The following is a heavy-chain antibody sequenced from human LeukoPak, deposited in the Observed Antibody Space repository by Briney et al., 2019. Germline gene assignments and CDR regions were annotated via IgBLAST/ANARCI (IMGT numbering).Heavy chain of an antibody. CDR3: ARGPQVAYYGMDV. CDR1: GFTFSSYG. Sequence: PGRSLRLSCAASGFTFSSYGMHWVRQAPGKGLEWVAVIWYGGSNKYYADSVKGRFTISRDNSKNTLYLQMNSLRAEDTAVYYCARGPQVAYYGMDVWGQGTTVTVSS. V-gene: IGHV3-33*01. CDR2: IWYGGSNK. D-gene: IGHD5-12*01. J-gene: IGHJ6*02.